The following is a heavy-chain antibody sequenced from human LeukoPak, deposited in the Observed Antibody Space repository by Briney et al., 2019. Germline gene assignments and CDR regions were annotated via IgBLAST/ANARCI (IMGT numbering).Heavy chain of an antibody. Sequence: GGSLGLSCAASGFTFSSYSMNWVRQAPGKGLEWVSSIRSSSSYIYYADSLKGRFTISRDNAKNSLYLQMNSLRAEDTAVYYCARAKRNGFDIWGQGTMVTVSS. CDR1: GFTFSSYS. V-gene: IGHV3-21*01. CDR3: ARAKRNGFDI. J-gene: IGHJ3*02. CDR2: IRSSSSYI.